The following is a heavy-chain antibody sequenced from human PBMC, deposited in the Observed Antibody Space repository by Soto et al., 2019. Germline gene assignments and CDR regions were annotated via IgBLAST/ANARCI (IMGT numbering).Heavy chain of an antibody. D-gene: IGHD2-8*01. V-gene: IGHV3-30-3*01. CDR3: ARAPRHCTNGVCYYLDY. J-gene: IGHJ4*02. CDR1: GFTFSSYA. Sequence: GGSLRLSCAASGFTFSSYAMHWVRQAPGKGLEWVAVISYDGSNKYYADSVKGRFTISRDNSKNTLYLQMNSLRAEDTAVYYCARAPRHCTNGVCYYLDYWGQGTLVTVS. CDR2: ISYDGSNK.